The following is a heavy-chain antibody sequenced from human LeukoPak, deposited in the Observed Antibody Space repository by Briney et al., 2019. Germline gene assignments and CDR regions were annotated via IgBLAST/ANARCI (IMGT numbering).Heavy chain of an antibody. CDR1: GGSISSYY. V-gene: IGHV4-59*01. J-gene: IGHJ4*02. CDR2: IYYSGST. Sequence: SETLSLTCTVSGGSISSYYWSWIRQPPGKGLEWIGYIYYSGSTNYSPSLKSRVTISVDTSKNQFSLKLSSVTAADTAVYYCATQVLDSSGYVLDYWGQGTLVTVSS. D-gene: IGHD3-22*01. CDR3: ATQVLDSSGYVLDY.